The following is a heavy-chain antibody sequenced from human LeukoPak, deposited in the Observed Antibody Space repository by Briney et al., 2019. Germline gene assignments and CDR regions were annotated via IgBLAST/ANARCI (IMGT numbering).Heavy chain of an antibody. CDR2: IYYSGST. CDR3: ARDLYDSGPGWFDP. V-gene: IGHV4-59*02. D-gene: IGHD3-10*01. Sequence: SETLSLTCTVSGGSVISYYWNWIRQPPGKGLEWIGYIYYSGSTNYNPSLKSRVTISVDTSKNQFSLKLSSVTAADTAVYYCARDLYDSGPGWFDPWGQGTLVTVSS. J-gene: IGHJ5*02. CDR1: GGSVISYY.